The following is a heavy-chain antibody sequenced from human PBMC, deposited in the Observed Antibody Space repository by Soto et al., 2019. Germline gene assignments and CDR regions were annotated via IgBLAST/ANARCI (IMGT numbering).Heavy chain of an antibody. Sequence: ASVKVSCKASGYTFTSYGISCVRQAPGQGLEWMGWISAYNGNTNYAQKLQGRVTMTTDTSTSTAYMELRSLRSDDTAVYYCARDTSAAGTGWFDPWGQGTLVTVSS. CDR2: ISAYNGNT. D-gene: IGHD6-13*01. CDR3: ARDTSAAGTGWFDP. CDR1: GYTFTSYG. J-gene: IGHJ5*02. V-gene: IGHV1-18*04.